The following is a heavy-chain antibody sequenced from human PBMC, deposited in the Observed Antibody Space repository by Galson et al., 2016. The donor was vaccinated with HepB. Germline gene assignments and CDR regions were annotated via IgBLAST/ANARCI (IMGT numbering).Heavy chain of an antibody. CDR2: TSHDGNSN. CDR3: ASFGGVIAYDAFDI. D-gene: IGHD3-16*02. CDR1: GFTFKSYA. Sequence: SLRPSCAASGFTFKSYAMYWVRQAPGKGLEWVAVTSHDGNSNSYADSVKGRFTISRDNSKNTLYLQMNSLRVEDTAVYYCASFGGVIAYDAFDIWGQGTMVTVSS. V-gene: IGHV3-30-3*01. J-gene: IGHJ3*02.